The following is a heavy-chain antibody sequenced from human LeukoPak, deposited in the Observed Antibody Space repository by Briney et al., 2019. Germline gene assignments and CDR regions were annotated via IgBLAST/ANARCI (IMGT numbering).Heavy chain of an antibody. CDR1: GFTFSSYG. D-gene: IGHD1-26*01. CDR2: ISYDGSDK. J-gene: IGHJ4*02. CDR3: AKDITVGATGSLDY. Sequence: GGSLRLSCAAPGFTFSSYGMHWVRQAPGKGLEWVAVISYDGSDKYYADSAKGRFTISRDNSKNTLYLQMNSLRAEDTAVYYCAKDITVGATGSLDYWGQGTLVTVSS. V-gene: IGHV3-30*18.